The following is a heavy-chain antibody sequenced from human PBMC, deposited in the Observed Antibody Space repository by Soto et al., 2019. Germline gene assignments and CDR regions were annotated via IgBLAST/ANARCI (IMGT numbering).Heavy chain of an antibody. D-gene: IGHD3-3*02. CDR1: GDSIISSDFY. Sequence: SETLSLTCTVSGDSIISSDFYWGWVRQPPGKGLEWIGSIFYLGSSYYNPSLKSRVTMSVDTSKNQFSLRLRSVTAADAALYFCARNSLALRKNNWFDPWGQGIMVTVSS. CDR2: IFYLGSS. CDR3: ARNSLALRKNNWFDP. V-gene: IGHV4-39*01. J-gene: IGHJ5*02.